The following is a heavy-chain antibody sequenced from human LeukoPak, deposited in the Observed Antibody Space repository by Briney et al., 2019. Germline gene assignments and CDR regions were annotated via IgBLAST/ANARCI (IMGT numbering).Heavy chain of an antibody. V-gene: IGHV4-59*01. CDR3: ARVSRDGYNFDY. CDR1: GGSISSYY. D-gene: IGHD5-24*01. CDR2: IYYSGST. J-gene: IGHJ4*02. Sequence: PSETLSLNCIVAGGSISSYYWRWIRQPPGQGLEWIGYIYYSGSTNYNPSLKSRLTISVDTSKNQFALKLSSVTAADTAVYYCARVSRDGYNFDYWGQGTLVTVSS.